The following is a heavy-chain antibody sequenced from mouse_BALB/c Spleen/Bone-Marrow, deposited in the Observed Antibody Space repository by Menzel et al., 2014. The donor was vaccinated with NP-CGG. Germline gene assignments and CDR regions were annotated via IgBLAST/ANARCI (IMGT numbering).Heavy chain of an antibody. J-gene: IGHJ4*01. D-gene: IGHD4-1*01. CDR3: ARWEYYAMDY. CDR2: IDPANGNT. V-gene: IGHV14-3*02. Sequence: EVQLQQSGAELVKPGASVKLSCTASGFNIKDTYLHWVKQRPEQGLEWIGRIDPANGNTKYVPKFQGKATITADTSSNTAYLQLSSLTSEDTAVYYCARWEYYAMDYWGQGTSVTVSS. CDR1: GFNIKDTY.